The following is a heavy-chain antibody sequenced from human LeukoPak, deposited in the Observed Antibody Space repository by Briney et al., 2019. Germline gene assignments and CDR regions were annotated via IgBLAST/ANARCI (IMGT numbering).Heavy chain of an antibody. CDR3: ASYSSSPDY. CDR2: IWYDGSNK. Sequence: PGGSLRLSCAASGFTFSSYGMHWVRQAPGKGLEWVAVIWYDGSNKYYADSVKGRFSISRDNSKNTLYLQMNSLRAEDTAVYYCASYSSSPDYWGQGTLVTVSS. D-gene: IGHD6-6*01. CDR1: GFTFSSYG. J-gene: IGHJ4*02. V-gene: IGHV3-33*01.